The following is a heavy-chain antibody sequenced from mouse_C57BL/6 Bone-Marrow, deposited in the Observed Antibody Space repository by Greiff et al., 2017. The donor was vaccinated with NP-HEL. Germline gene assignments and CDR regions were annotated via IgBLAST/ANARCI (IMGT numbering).Heavy chain of an antibody. V-gene: IGHV1-39*01. CDR2: INPNYGTT. CDR1: GYSFTDYN. D-gene: IGHD1-1*01. J-gene: IGHJ2*01. CDR3: ASGDYYGSSQYYFDY. Sequence: EVQLQESGPELVKPGASVKISCKASGYSFTDYNMNWVKQSNGKSLEWIGVINPNYGTTSYNQKFKGKATLTVDQSSSTAYMQLNSLTSEDSAVYYCASGDYYGSSQYYFDYWGQGTTLTVSS.